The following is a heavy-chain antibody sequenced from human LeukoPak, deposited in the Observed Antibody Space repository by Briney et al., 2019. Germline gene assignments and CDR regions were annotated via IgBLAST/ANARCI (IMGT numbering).Heavy chain of an antibody. CDR1: GGSFSGYY. CDR3: AGHLRWFDY. V-gene: IGHV4-34*01. Sequence: SGTLSLTCAVYGGSFSGYYWSWIRQTPGKGLEWIGEINHSGSTNYNPSLKSRVTISVDTSKNQFSLKLSSVTAADTAVYYCAGHLRWFDYWGQGTLVTVSS. J-gene: IGHJ4*02. CDR2: INHSGST. D-gene: IGHD4-23*01.